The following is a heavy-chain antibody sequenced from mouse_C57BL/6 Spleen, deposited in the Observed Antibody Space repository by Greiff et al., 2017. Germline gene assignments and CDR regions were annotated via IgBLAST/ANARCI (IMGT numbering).Heavy chain of an antibody. CDR1: GYSFTSYY. CDR2: IYPGSGNT. CDR3: ARVWDYDYFDY. J-gene: IGHJ2*01. V-gene: IGHV1-66*01. Sequence: VHLVESGPELVKPGASVKISCKASGYSFTSYYIHWVKQRPGQGLEWIGWIYPGSGNTKYNEKFKGKATLTADTSSSTAYMQLSSLTSEDSAVYYCARVWDYDYFDYWGQGTTLTVSS. D-gene: IGHD2-4*01.